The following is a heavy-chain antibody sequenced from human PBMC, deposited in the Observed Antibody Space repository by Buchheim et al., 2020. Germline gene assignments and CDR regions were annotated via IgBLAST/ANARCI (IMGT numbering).Heavy chain of an antibody. Sequence: QIPLKESGPTLVKPTQTLTLTCTFSGFSLSTSGVGVGWIRQPPGKALECLALIYWDDDKRYSPSLKSSLTITKDTSKNQVVLTMSNMDPVDTATYYCAHIGRNYDSSGYSAFDYWGQGTL. V-gene: IGHV2-5*02. CDR3: AHIGRNYDSSGYSAFDY. D-gene: IGHD3-22*01. CDR1: GFSLSTSGVG. J-gene: IGHJ4*02. CDR2: IYWDDDK.